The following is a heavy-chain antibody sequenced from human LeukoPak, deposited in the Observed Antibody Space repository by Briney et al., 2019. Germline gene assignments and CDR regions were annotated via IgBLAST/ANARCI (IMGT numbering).Heavy chain of an antibody. D-gene: IGHD4-11*01. CDR2: ISTSSSYI. J-gene: IGHJ5*02. V-gene: IGHV3-21*01. CDR3: AREVTTVTTWLDP. CDR1: GFTFSSHS. Sequence: GGSLRLSCAASGFTFSSHSMNWVRQAPGKGLEWVSSISTSSSYIYYADSVKGRFTISRDNSKNTLYLQMNSLRAEDTAVYYCAREVTTVTTWLDPWGQGTLVTVSS.